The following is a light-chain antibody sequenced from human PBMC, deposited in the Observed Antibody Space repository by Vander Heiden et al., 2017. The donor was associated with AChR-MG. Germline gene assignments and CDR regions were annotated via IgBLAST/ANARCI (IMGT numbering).Light chain of an antibody. CDR1: QSLLHSNVFNY. CDR2: LGS. J-gene: IGKJ2*01. CDR3: MQALQTPPYT. Sequence: DIVMTQSPLSLPVTPGGPASIYGRSSQSLLHSNVFNYLDWYLQKRGLSPQLLIYLGSNRASGVPDRFSGGGSGTDFTLKISRVEAEDVGVYYCMQALQTPPYTFGQGTKLEIK. V-gene: IGKV2-28*01.